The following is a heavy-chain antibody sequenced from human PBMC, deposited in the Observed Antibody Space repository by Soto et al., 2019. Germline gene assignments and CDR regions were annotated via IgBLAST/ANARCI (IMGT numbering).Heavy chain of an antibody. V-gene: IGHV6-1*01. J-gene: IGHJ4*02. CDR2: AYYRSQWYI. CDR3: ATWRYDY. CDR1: GDSASSNNAA. Sequence: SQTLSLTCAISGDSASSNNAAWNWIRQSPSRGLEWLGRAYYRSQWYIEYADSVKSRVIIDADTSKNQFSLQVNSVTPEDTAVYFCATWRYDYWGQGTPVTSPQ. D-gene: IGHD3-16*01.